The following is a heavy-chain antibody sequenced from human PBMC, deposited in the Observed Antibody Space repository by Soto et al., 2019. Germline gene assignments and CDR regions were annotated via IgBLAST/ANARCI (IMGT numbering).Heavy chain of an antibody. Sequence: SETLSLTCTVSGGSISSSSYYWGWIRQPPGKGLEWIGSIYYSGSTYYNPSLKSRVTISVDTSKNQFSLKLSSVTAADTAVYYCARERDIVVVVAATNDAFDIWGQGTMVTVSS. V-gene: IGHV4-39*02. CDR1: GGSISSSSYY. J-gene: IGHJ3*02. CDR2: IYYSGST. CDR3: ARERDIVVVVAATNDAFDI. D-gene: IGHD2-15*01.